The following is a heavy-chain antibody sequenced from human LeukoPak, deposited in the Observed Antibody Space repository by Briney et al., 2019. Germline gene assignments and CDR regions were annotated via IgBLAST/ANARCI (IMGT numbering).Heavy chain of an antibody. D-gene: IGHD3-16*01. CDR3: ARDLDWFDP. Sequence: GLEWVSVIYSGGSTYYPDSVNGRFTISRDNSKNTLYLQMNSLRAEDTAVYYCARDLDWFDPWGQGTLVTVSS. CDR2: IYSGGST. J-gene: IGHJ5*02. V-gene: IGHV3-66*01.